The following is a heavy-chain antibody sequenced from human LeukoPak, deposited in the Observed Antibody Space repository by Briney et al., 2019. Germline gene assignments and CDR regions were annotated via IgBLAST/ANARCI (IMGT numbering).Heavy chain of an antibody. CDR1: GFTFSSYS. J-gene: IGHJ5*02. V-gene: IGHV3-48*04. CDR2: ISSSSTI. Sequence: GGSLRLSCAASGFTFSSYSMNWVRQAPGKGLEWVSYISSSSTIYYADSVKGRFTISRDNAKNSLYLQMNSLRAEDTAVYYCARVGITMTSDGFDPWDQGTLVTVSS. D-gene: IGHD3-22*01. CDR3: ARVGITMTSDGFDP.